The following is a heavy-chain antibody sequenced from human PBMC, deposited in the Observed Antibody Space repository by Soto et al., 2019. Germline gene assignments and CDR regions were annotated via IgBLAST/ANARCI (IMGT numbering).Heavy chain of an antibody. J-gene: IGHJ6*02. CDR1: GFTVSSSY. Sequence: GGSLRLSCAASGFTVSSSYMSWVRQAPGKGLEWVSLIFSGGGTFYADSVKGRFTISRDNSKNTLFLQMNSLRADDTAVYYCARDGTINSAPYYGMDVWGQGTKVTVSS. CDR2: IFSGGGT. D-gene: IGHD1-1*01. V-gene: IGHV3-53*01. CDR3: ARDGTINSAPYYGMDV.